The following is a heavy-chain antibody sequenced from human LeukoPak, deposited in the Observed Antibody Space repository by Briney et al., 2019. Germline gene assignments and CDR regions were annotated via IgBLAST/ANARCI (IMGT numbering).Heavy chain of an antibody. J-gene: IGHJ4*02. CDR3: ASPGHSSSGDY. Sequence: GGSLRLSCAASGFKFSGSAIHWVRQAPGKGLEWVSSISSSSSYIYYADSVKGRFTISRDNAKNSLYLQMNSLRAEDTAVYYCASPGHSSSGDYWGQGTLVTVSS. CDR1: GFKFSGSA. CDR2: ISSSSSYI. D-gene: IGHD6-13*01. V-gene: IGHV3-21*01.